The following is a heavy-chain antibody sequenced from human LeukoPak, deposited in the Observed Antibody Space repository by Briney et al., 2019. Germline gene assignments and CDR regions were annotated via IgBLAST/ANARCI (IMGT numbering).Heavy chain of an antibody. V-gene: IGHV3-30*18. Sequence: GGSLRLSCAASGFTFSSYGMHWVRQAPGKGLEWVAVISYDGSNKYYADSVKGRFTISRDNSKNTLYLQMNSLRAEDTAVYYCAKLTTVVTNFDYWGRGTLVTVSS. D-gene: IGHD4-23*01. CDR1: GFTFSSYG. CDR3: AKLTTVVTNFDY. J-gene: IGHJ4*02. CDR2: ISYDGSNK.